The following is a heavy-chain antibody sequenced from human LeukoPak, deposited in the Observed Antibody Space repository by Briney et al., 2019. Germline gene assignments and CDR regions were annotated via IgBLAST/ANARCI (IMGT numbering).Heavy chain of an antibody. CDR3: ARTTTPHYYGSGSYALGY. CDR2: ISYDGSNK. J-gene: IGHJ4*02. Sequence: PGGSLRLSCAASGFTFSTYAMRWVRQGPGKGLEWVAVISYDGSNKYYADSVKGRFTISRDNSKNTLYLQMSGLSAEDTAVYYCARTTTPHYYGSGSYALGYWGQGTLVTVPS. CDR1: GFTFSTYA. D-gene: IGHD3-10*01. V-gene: IGHV3-30-3*01.